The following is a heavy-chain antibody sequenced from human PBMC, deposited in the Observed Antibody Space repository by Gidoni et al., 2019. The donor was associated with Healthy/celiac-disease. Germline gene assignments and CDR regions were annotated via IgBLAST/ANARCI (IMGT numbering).Heavy chain of an antibody. CDR1: GGSFSGYY. CDR2: INHRGST. CDR3: ARARGRTGVRYLYSSGWDPFDY. V-gene: IGHV4-34*01. D-gene: IGHD6-19*01. J-gene: IGHJ4*02. Sequence: QVQLQQWGAGLLKPSETLSLTCAVYGGSFSGYYWSWIRQPPGKGLEWIGEINHRGSTNYNPSLKSRFTISVDTSKNQFSLKLSSVTAADTAVYYCARARGRTGVRYLYSSGWDPFDYWGQGTLVTVSS.